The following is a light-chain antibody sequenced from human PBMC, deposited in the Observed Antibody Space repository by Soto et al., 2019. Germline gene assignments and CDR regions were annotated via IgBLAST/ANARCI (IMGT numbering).Light chain of an antibody. J-gene: IGKJ4*01. Sequence: DIQMTQSPSSLPASVGDRITITCRASQDTSNYLAWYQQRPGKVPKLLIYAASTLQSAVPPRFSGSGSGTDFTLTISSLQPEDVATYYCQKYDIAPRNFGGGTKVEIK. V-gene: IGKV1-27*01. CDR2: AAS. CDR1: QDTSNY. CDR3: QKYDIAPRN.